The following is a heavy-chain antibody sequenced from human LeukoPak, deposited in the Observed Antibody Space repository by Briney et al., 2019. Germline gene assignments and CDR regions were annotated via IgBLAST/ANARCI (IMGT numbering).Heavy chain of an antibody. D-gene: IGHD3-3*01. CDR3: ARKRYYDFWSGYYPYWYYYYYMGV. CDR1: GFTFSSYA. V-gene: IGHV3-30*04. Sequence: GGSLRLSCAASGFTFSSYAMHWVRQAPGKGLEWVAVISYDGSNKYYADSVKGRFTISKDNSKNTLYLQMNSLRAEDTAVYYCARKRYYDFWSGYYPYWYYYYYMGVWGKGTTVTVSS. CDR2: ISYDGSNK. J-gene: IGHJ6*03.